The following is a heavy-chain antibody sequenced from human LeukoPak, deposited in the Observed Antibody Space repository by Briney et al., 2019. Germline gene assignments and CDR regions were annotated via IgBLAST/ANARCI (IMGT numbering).Heavy chain of an antibody. V-gene: IGHV3-30*01. CDR1: GFTFRSYP. CDR3: ARDPGNKQLGPFDY. Sequence: GRSLRLSCAASGFTFRSYPMHWLRQTPGKGPEWVAAISFDGSNKYYADSVQGRFTLSRDNSNNILYLQMNSLRGEDMAVYYCARDPGNKQLGPFDYWGQGTLVTVSS. CDR2: ISFDGSNK. J-gene: IGHJ4*02. D-gene: IGHD2/OR15-2a*01.